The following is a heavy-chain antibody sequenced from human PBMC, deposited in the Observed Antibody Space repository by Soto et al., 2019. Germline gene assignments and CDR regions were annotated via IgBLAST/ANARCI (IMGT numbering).Heavy chain of an antibody. D-gene: IGHD5-12*01. CDR1: GFTFSLYG. Sequence: QVQLVESGGGVVQPGRSLRLSCAASGFTFSLYGMHWVRQAPGKGLEWVAVTSYDGSNKYYADSVQGRFTISRDNSKNTLYLQMNSLRVEDTAVYYCAKDSGYSGYDVYDYYYGMDVWGQGTTVTVSS. CDR3: AKDSGYSGYDVYDYYYGMDV. V-gene: IGHV3-30*18. CDR2: TSYDGSNK. J-gene: IGHJ6*02.